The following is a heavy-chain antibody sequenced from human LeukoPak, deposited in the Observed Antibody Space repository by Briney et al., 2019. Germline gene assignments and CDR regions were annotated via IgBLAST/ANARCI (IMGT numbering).Heavy chain of an antibody. V-gene: IGHV3-23*01. D-gene: IGHD3-22*01. CDR1: GFTFSSYA. J-gene: IGHJ3*02. CDR3: AKSPYYDSSGYPDAFDI. Sequence: PGGSLRLSCAASGFTFSSYAMSWVRQAPGKGLVWASAISGSGGSTYYADSVKGRFTISRDNSKNTLYLQMNSLRAEDTAVYYCAKSPYYDSSGYPDAFDIWGQGTMVTVSS. CDR2: ISGSGGST.